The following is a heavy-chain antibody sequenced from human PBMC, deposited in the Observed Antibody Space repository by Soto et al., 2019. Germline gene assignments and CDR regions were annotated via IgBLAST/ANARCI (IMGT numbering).Heavy chain of an antibody. D-gene: IGHD3-10*01. J-gene: IGHJ3*01. CDR2: IYYSGSI. CDR3: ARMWGGAFDF. Sequence: QVQLQESGPGLVKPSETLSLTCTVSGGSISSYYWSWIRQPPGKGLEWIGYIYYSGSINYNPSLKSRVTISVDTSKNQFSLKLSSVTAADTAVYYCARMWGGAFDFWGQGTMVTVSS. V-gene: IGHV4-59*01. CDR1: GGSISSYY.